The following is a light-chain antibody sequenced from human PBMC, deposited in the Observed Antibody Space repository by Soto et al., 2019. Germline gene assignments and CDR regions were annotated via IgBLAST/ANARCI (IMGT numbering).Light chain of an antibody. Sequence: EIVLTQSPGILSLSPWERATLSCRASQSVSNDFLAWYQQKPGQAPRLVIYDASNRATGIPARFSGSGPGTDVTLTISSLEPEDFATYYCLQANTFPITFGQGTRLEIK. V-gene: IGKV3D-11*02. CDR1: QSVSNDF. CDR3: LQANTFPIT. J-gene: IGKJ5*01. CDR2: DAS.